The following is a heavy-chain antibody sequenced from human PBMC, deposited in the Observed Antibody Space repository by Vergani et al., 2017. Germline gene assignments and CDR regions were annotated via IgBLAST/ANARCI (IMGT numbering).Heavy chain of an antibody. D-gene: IGHD2-15*01. CDR2: IKRKTDGGTT. V-gene: IGHV3-15*01. Sequence: EVQLVESGGGLVKPGGSLRLSCAASGFTFSNAWMSWVRQAPGKGLEWVGRIKRKTDGGTTDYAAPVKGRFTISRDDSKNTLYLKMNSLKTEDTAVYYCTTEYGYCSGGSCYPFDYWGQGTLVTVSS. CDR3: TTEYGYCSGGSCYPFDY. CDR1: GFTFSNAW. J-gene: IGHJ4*02.